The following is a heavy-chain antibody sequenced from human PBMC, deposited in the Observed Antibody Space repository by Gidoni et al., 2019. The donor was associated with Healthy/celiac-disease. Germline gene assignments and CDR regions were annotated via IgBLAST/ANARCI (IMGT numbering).Heavy chain of an antibody. Sequence: QLQLQESGPGLVKPSETLSLTCPVSGCSICTSSYYWGWIRQPPGKGLEWIGSIYYSGSTYYNPSLKSRVTISVDTSKNQFSLKLSSVTAADTAVYYCARQPIAVAGTPYFDYWGQGTLVTVSS. CDR2: IYYSGST. J-gene: IGHJ4*02. V-gene: IGHV4-39*01. D-gene: IGHD6-19*01. CDR1: GCSICTSSYY. CDR3: ARQPIAVAGTPYFDY.